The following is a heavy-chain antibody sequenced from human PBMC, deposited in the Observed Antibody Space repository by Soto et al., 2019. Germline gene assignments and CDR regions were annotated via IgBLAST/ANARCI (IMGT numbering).Heavy chain of an antibody. J-gene: IGHJ5*02. V-gene: IGHV4-59*01. CDR3: ARFSPPRKSYDSNPGWFDP. CDR1: GGFLKSDY. Sequence: SETLSLTCTVSGGFLKSDYWTWIRQSPGKGLEWIGYVSSTGSTNYDPSLKSRVILSLDTSTSEVSLSLTSVTAADAAVYFCARFSPPRKSYDSNPGWFDPWGQGIMVT. CDR2: VSSTGST. D-gene: IGHD3-22*01.